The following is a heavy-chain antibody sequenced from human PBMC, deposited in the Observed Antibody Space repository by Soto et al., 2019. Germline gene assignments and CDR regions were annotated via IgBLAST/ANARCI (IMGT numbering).Heavy chain of an antibody. J-gene: IGHJ4*02. Sequence: ETLSLTCPDSGGSISSYYWSWIRQPPGKGLEWIGYIYYSGSTNYNPSLKSRVTISVDTSKNQFSLKLSSVTAADTAMYYCARDPGYYDSSGPNYFDYWGQGTLVTVSS. V-gene: IGHV4-59*01. CDR3: ARDPGYYDSSGPNYFDY. CDR2: IYYSGST. CDR1: GGSISSYY. D-gene: IGHD3-22*01.